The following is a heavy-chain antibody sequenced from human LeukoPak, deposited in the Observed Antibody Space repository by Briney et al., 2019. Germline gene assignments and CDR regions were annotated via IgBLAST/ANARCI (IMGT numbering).Heavy chain of an antibody. V-gene: IGHV4-59*01. D-gene: IGHD3-22*01. CDR2: IYHSGST. J-gene: IGHJ3*02. CDR1: GFTFSSYS. CDR3: ARERYYYDSSGYSSRPFDI. Sequence: GSLRLSCAASGFTFSSYSMNWVRQAPGKGLEWAGYIYHSGSTNYNPSLKSRVTISVDTSKNQFSLKLSSVTAADTAVYYCARERYYYDSSGYSSRPFDIWGQGTMVTVSS.